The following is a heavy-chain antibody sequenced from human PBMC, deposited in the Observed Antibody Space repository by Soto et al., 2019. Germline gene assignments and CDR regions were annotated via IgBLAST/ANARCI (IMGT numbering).Heavy chain of an antibody. Sequence: SETLSLTCAVSGGSISSSNWWSWVRQPPGKGLEWIGEIYHSGSTNYNPSLKSRVTISVDKSKNQFSLKLSSVTAADTAVYYCARVSMFRGLRFDYWGQGTLVTVSS. J-gene: IGHJ4*02. CDR2: IYHSGST. V-gene: IGHV4-4*02. CDR1: GGSISSSNW. CDR3: ARVSMFRGLRFDY. D-gene: IGHD3-10*01.